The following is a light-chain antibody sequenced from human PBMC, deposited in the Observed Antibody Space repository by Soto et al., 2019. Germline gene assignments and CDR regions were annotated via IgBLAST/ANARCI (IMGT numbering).Light chain of an antibody. CDR3: QTWGSGTYV. CDR1: SSDVGGYNF. CDR2: EVT. Sequence: QSALTQPPSASGSPGQSVTISCTGTSSDVGGYNFVSWYQQHPGKAPKLMIYEVTKRPSGVPDRFSGSKSGNTASLTVSGLQAEDEADYYCQTWGSGTYVFGNGTKVTVL. V-gene: IGLV2-8*01. J-gene: IGLJ1*01.